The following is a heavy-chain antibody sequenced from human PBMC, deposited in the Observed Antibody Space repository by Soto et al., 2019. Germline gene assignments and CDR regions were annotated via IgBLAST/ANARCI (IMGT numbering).Heavy chain of an antibody. CDR1: GYTFTSYD. CDR2: MNPNSGNT. D-gene: IGHD3-10*01. J-gene: IGHJ4*02. V-gene: IGHV1-8*01. CDR3: AADYPYYYGSGSYQY. Sequence: ASVKVSCKASGYTFTSYDINWVRQATGQGLEWMGWMNPNSGNTGYAQKFQGRVTMTKDTSINTAYMELSSLRSEDTAVYYCAADYPYYYGSGSYQYWGQGTLVTVSS.